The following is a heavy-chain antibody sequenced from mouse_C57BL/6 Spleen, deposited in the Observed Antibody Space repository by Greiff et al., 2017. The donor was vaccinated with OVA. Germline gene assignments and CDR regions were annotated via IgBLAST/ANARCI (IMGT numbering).Heavy chain of an antibody. D-gene: IGHD2-4*01. J-gene: IGHJ2*01. CDR1: GYTFTSYW. CDR3: AKGYEYDGGDY. V-gene: IGHV1-82*01. Sequence: QVQLQQPGAELVKPGASVKLSCKASGYTFTSYWMHWVKQRPGQGLEWIGRIYPGDGDTNYNGKFKGKATLTADKSSSTAYMQLSSLTSEDSAVYFCAKGYEYDGGDYWGQGTTLTVSS. CDR2: IYPGDGDT.